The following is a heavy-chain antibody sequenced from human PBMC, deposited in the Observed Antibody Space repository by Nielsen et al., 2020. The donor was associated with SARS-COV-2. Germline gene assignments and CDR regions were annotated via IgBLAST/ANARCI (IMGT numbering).Heavy chain of an antibody. CDR1: GFTFSSYG. CDR2: ISWNSGSI. D-gene: IGHD4-17*01. CDR3: AKPGGYGDYGDAFDI. J-gene: IGHJ3*02. V-gene: IGHV3-9*01. Sequence: SLKISCAASGFTFSSYGMHWVRQAPGKGLEWVSGISWNSGSIGYADSVKGRFTISRDNAKNSLYLQMNSLRAEDTALYYCAKPGGYGDYGDAFDIWGQGTMVTVSS.